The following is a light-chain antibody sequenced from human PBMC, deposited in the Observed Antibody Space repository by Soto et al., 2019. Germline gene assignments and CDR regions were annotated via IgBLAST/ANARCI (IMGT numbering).Light chain of an antibody. Sequence: DIQMTQSPSSVSASVGDSVTITCRASRDISSWLAWYQQRPGKAPKRLIYTASSLRSGIPLRFSGSASGTEFTLTISSLQREDFATDYCQQTHSFPPTFGQGTRLEI. V-gene: IGKV1D-12*01. CDR3: QQTHSFPPT. J-gene: IGKJ5*01. CDR1: RDISSW. CDR2: TAS.